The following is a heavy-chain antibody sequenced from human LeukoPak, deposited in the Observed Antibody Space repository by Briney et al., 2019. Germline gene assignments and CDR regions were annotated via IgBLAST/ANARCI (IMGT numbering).Heavy chain of an antibody. D-gene: IGHD3-10*01. J-gene: IGHJ6*04. CDR3: ATDTLLWFGEALWYV. V-gene: IGHV3-74*01. CDR2: INSDGSST. Sequence: PGGSLRLPCAASGFTFSSYWMHWVRQAPGKGLVWVFRINSDGSSTSYADSVKGRFTISRDNAKDTLYLQMNSLRAEDTAVYYCATDTLLWFGEALWYVWGKGTTVTVSS. CDR1: GFTFSSYW.